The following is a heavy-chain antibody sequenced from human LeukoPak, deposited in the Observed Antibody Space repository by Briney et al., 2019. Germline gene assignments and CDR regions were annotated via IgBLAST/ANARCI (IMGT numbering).Heavy chain of an antibody. J-gene: IGHJ4*02. CDR3: ARGGWQLEYIDY. Sequence: GGSLRLSCAASGFTFSSYAMHWVRQAPGKGLEWVAVISYDGSNKYYADSVKGRFTISRDNSKNTLYLQMNSLRAEGTAVYYCARGGWQLEYIDYWGQGTLVTVSS. CDR1: GFTFSSYA. V-gene: IGHV3-30-3*01. D-gene: IGHD6-6*01. CDR2: ISYDGSNK.